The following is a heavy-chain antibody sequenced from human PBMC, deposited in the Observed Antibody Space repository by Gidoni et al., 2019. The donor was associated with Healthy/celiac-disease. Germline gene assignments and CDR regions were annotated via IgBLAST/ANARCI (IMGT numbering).Heavy chain of an antibody. V-gene: IGHV3-30*18. CDR1: GFTSSSCG. Sequence: QVQLVESGGGVVQPGRSLRLSCSASGFTSSSCGMHWVRQAPGKGLGWVAVILYDGSKKDYADSVKGRFPISRDNSKNTLYLQMNSLRAEDTAVYYCAKDMAGGYYYGSGNYYNPGMDVWGQGTTVTVSS. CDR3: AKDMAGGYYYGSGNYYNPGMDV. D-gene: IGHD3-10*01. CDR2: ILYDGSKK. J-gene: IGHJ6*02.